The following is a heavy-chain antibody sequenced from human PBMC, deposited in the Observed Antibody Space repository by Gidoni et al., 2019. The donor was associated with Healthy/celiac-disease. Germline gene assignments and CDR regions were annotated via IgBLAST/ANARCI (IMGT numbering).Heavy chain of an antibody. Sequence: EVQLVASGGGLVKPGGPLRLSCAASGFTFSSYSMTWVRQAPGKGLEWVSSISSSSSSIDYADSGKGRFTISRDKAKNSLYLQMNSLRAEDTAVYYCARSIGYCSSTSCPQSPALDYWGQGTLVTVSS. CDR3: ARSIGYCSSTSCPQSPALDY. D-gene: IGHD2-2*01. CDR2: ISSSSSSI. CDR1: GFTFSSYS. V-gene: IGHV3-21*01. J-gene: IGHJ4*02.